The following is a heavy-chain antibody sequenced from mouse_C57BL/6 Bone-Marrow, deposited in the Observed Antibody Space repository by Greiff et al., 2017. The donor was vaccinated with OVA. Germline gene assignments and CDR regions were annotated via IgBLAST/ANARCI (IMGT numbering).Heavy chain of an antibody. CDR1: GFTFSDYG. V-gene: IGHV5-17*01. D-gene: IGHD1-1*01. J-gene: IGHJ3*01. Sequence: EVKLQESGGGLVKPGGSLKLSCAASGFTFSDYGMHWVRQAPEKGLEWVAYISSGSSTIYYADTVKGRFTISRDNAKNTLFLQMTSLRSEDTAMYYCARPGYYGSPAWFAYWGQGTLVTVSA. CDR3: ARPGYYGSPAWFAY. CDR2: ISSGSSTI.